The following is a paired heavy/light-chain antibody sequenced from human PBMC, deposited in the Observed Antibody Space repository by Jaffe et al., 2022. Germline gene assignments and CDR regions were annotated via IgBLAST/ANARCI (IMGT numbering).Heavy chain of an antibody. CDR3: ARGGPITTVTNYDY. CDR1: GDSISNDY. Sequence: QVQLQESGPGLVKPSETLSLTCTVSGDSISNDYWSWIRQPPGKGLDWIGYIYYSGDTNNNIHYSGDTNYKASLKGRVTISLDTSKNQFSLKLSSVTAADTAVYYCARGGPITTVTNYDYWGQGTLVTVFS. CDR2: IYYSGDTNNNIHYSGDT. D-gene: IGHD4-17*01. J-gene: IGHJ4*02. V-gene: IGHV4-59*01.
Light chain of an antibody. Sequence: QSALTQPASVSGSPGQSISISCTGTSSDVGGYKYVSWYQQHPGKAPKLMIYDVTNRPSGVSNRFSGSKSGNTASLTISGVQAEDEADYYCSSYTSSSTVVFGGGTKVTVL. J-gene: IGLJ2*01. V-gene: IGLV2-14*03. CDR2: DVT. CDR3: SSYTSSSTVV. CDR1: SSDVGGYKY.